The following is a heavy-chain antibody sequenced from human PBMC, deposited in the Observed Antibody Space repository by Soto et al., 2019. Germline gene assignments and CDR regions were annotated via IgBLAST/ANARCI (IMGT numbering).Heavy chain of an antibody. CDR1: GGTFSSYA. D-gene: IGHD3-10*01. V-gene: IGHV1-69*01. CDR2: ISPIFGTA. J-gene: IGHJ6*02. CDR3: AREGTMVRGVRLYYYYGMDV. Sequence: QVQLVQSGAEVKKPGSSVKVSCKASGGTFSSYAISWVRQAPGQGLEWMGGISPIFGTANYAQKFQGRVTLTADESTSPAYMELSSLRCEDTAVYYCAREGTMVRGVRLYYYYGMDVWGQGTTVTVSS.